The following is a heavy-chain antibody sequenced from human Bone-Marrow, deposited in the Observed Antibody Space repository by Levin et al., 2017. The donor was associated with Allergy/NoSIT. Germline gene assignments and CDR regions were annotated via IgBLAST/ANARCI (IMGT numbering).Heavy chain of an antibody. CDR1: GYTFTDFY. V-gene: IGHV1-2*02. CDR3: TKVAKGYNWSFDS. CDR2: LNPNNGNT. J-gene: IGHJ5*01. D-gene: IGHD1-20*01. Sequence: ASVKVSCKTSGYTFTDFYLHWVRLAPGQGLEWVGWLNPNNGNTKNAHKFQDRLTMSRDTSTNTAYMELTRLTSDDTGIYYCTKVAKGYNWSFDSWGQGTLVTVSS.